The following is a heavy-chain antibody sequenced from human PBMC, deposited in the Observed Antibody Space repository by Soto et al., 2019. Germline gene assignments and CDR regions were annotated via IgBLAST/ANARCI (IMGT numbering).Heavy chain of an antibody. CDR1: GYTFTSYG. D-gene: IGHD3-22*01. Sequence: ASVKVSCKASGYTFTSYGISWVRQAPVQGLEWMGWISAYNGNTNYAQKLQGRVTMTTDTYTSTAYMELRSLRSDDTAVYYCARGHLTSSSYGGFSKYYDSSRYDIPPFDYCGQGPLGTVSS. CDR3: ARGHLTSSSYGGFSKYYDSSRYDIPPFDY. V-gene: IGHV1-18*04. J-gene: IGHJ4*02. CDR2: ISAYNGNT.